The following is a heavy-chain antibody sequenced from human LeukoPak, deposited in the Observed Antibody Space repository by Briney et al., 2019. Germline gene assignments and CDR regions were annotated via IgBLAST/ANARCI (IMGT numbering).Heavy chain of an antibody. V-gene: IGHV3-48*01. CDR2: ISTSSSII. CDR3: ARRQGRRGIEGTTILKGAFDI. D-gene: IGHD1-26*01. CDR1: GFIFSSYS. J-gene: IGHJ3*02. Sequence: GGSLRLSCAASGFIFSSYSMNWVRQAPGKGLEWVAYISTSSSIIYYSDSAKGRFTISRDNAKNSLYLQMNSLRVEDTAVYYCARRQGRRGIEGTTILKGAFDIWGQGTRVTVSS.